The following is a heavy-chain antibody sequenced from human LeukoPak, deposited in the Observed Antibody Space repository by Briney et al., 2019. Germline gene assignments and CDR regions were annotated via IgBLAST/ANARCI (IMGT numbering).Heavy chain of an antibody. CDR3: ARDRGSGYDVFAY. Sequence: PGGSLRLSCAASGFTFSSYAMHWVRQAPGKGLEWVSVIYSDGNTYYADSVKGRFTISRDNSKNTLHLQMNSLRAEDTAVYYCARDRGSGYDVFAYWGQGTLVTVSS. J-gene: IGHJ4*02. CDR2: IYSDGNT. V-gene: IGHV3-53*01. D-gene: IGHD5-12*01. CDR1: GFTFSSYA.